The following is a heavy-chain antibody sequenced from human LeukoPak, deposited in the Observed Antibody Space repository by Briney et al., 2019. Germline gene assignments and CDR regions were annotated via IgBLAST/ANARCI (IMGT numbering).Heavy chain of an antibody. J-gene: IGHJ4*02. Sequence: ASVKVSCKASGYTFTGYNMHWVRHAPGQGLEWMGWINPNSGGTNYAQKFQGRVTMTRDTSISTAYMELSRLRSDDTAVYYCASNPPYYYGSGSSYYFDYWGQGTLVTVSS. CDR1: GYTFTGYN. CDR3: ASNPPYYYGSGSSYYFDY. CDR2: INPNSGGT. D-gene: IGHD3-10*01. V-gene: IGHV1-2*02.